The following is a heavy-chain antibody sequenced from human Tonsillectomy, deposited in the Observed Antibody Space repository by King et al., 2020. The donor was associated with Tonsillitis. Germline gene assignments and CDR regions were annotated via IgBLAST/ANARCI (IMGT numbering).Heavy chain of an antibody. CDR3: ARRSPYYDILTGYYTYYFDY. Sequence: QLQESGPGLVKPSETLSLTCTVSGGSISSSSYYWGWIRQPPGKGLEWIGRIYYSGSTYYNPSLKSRVTISVDTSKSQFSLKLGSVTAADTAVYYCARRSPYYDILTGYYTYYFDYWGQGTLVTVSS. V-gene: IGHV4-39*01. CDR2: IYYSGST. J-gene: IGHJ4*02. D-gene: IGHD3-9*01. CDR1: GGSISSSSYY.